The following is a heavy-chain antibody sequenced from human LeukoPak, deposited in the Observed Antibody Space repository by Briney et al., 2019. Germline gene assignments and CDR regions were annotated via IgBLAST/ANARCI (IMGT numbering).Heavy chain of an antibody. CDR1: GYSFTSYW. CDR3: ARHEPSSDTTVTTLFDY. J-gene: IGHJ4*02. Sequence: NHGESLKISCKGSGYSFTSYWIGWVRQMPGKGLEWMGIIYPGDSDTRYSPSFQGQVTISADKSISTAYLQWSSLKASDTAMCYCARHEPSSDTTVTTLFDYWGQGTLVTVSS. D-gene: IGHD4-17*01. CDR2: IYPGDSDT. V-gene: IGHV5-51*01.